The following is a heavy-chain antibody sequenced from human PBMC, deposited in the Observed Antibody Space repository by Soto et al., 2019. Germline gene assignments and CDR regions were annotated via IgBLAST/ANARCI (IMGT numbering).Heavy chain of an antibody. CDR1: GYSFAAYW. D-gene: IGHD5-18*01. CDR2: IDPSDSQT. CDR3: ARQIYVSDTARNFYYCCDY. J-gene: IGHJ4*02. V-gene: IGHV5-10-1*01. Sequence: GESLKISCKGSGYSFAAYWITWVRQKPGKGLEWMGRIDPSDSQTYYSPSFRGHVTISVTKSITTVFLQWSSLRASDTAMYYCARQIYVSDTARNFYYCCDYWGQGTPVTVSS.